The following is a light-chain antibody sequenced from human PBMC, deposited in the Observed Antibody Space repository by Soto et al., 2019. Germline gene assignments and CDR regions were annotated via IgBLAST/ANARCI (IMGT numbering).Light chain of an antibody. V-gene: IGLV1-40*01. CDR3: QSYDSSLSGHNYV. J-gene: IGLJ1*01. CDR1: SSNIGAGYD. CDR2: GNS. Sequence: QSVLTQPPSVSGAPGQRVTISCTGSSSNIGAGYDVHWYQQLPGTAPKLLIYGNSNRPSGAPDRFSGSKSGTSASLAITGLQAEDEADYYCQSYDSSLSGHNYVFGTGTKVTVL.